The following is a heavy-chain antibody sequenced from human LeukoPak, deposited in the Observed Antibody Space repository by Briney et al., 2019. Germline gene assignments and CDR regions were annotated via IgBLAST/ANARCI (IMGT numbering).Heavy chain of an antibody. D-gene: IGHD2-8*02. Sequence: AGESLKISCQGSGYNFATYWIAWVRQMPGKGLEWMGIIYPGDSDTRYSPSFQGQVTISADKSISTAYLQWSSLKASDTAMYYCARQLVGFDPWGQGTLVTVSS. V-gene: IGHV5-51*01. CDR3: ARQLVGFDP. CDR2: IYPGDSDT. J-gene: IGHJ5*02. CDR1: GYNFATYW.